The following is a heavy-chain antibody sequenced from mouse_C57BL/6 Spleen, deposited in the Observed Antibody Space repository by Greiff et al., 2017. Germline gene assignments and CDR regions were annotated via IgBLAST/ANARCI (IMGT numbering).Heavy chain of an antibody. D-gene: IGHD1-1*01. CDR2: IDPSDSYT. Sequence: VKQSCKASGYTFTSYWMQWVKQRPGQGLEWIGEIDPSDSYTNYNQKFKGKATLTVDTSSSTAYMQLSSLTSEDSAVYYCARSGTTVVAIDYWGQGTTLTVSS. CDR1: GYTFTSYW. J-gene: IGHJ2*01. CDR3: ARSGTTVVAIDY. V-gene: IGHV1-50*01.